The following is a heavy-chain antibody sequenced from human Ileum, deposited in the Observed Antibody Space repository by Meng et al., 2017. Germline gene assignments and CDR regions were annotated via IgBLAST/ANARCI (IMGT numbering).Heavy chain of an antibody. V-gene: IGHV3-74*01. CDR1: GFIFSNHW. CDR3: AREVYCGAADY. CDR2: IKSDGSAT. J-gene: IGHJ4*02. D-gene: IGHD4/OR15-4a*01. Sequence: GESLKISCAASGFIFSNHWMHWVRQAPGKGLAWVSTIKSDGSATSYADSVKGRFTVSRDNNKNTLYLQMNSLRSEDTALYYCAREVYCGAADYWGQGTLVTVSS.